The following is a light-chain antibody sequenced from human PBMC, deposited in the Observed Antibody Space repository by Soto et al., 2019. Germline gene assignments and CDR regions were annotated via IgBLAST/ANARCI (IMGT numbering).Light chain of an antibody. CDR2: DAS. CDR3: QQRSNWPIT. J-gene: IGKJ5*01. Sequence: DILLAQSPCTLSLSPLERATLSCRASQSVSSSLAWYQQKPGQAPRLLIYDASNRATGIPARFSGSGSGTDFTLTISSLEPEDFAVYYCQQRSNWPITFGQGTRLEIK. CDR1: QSVSSS. V-gene: IGKV3-11*01.